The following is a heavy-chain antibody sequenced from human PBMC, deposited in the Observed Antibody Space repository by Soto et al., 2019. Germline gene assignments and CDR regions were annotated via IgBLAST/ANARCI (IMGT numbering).Heavy chain of an antibody. J-gene: IGHJ4*02. CDR2: ISGTSTYI. Sequence: GGSLRLSCAGSGFTFSSYTMNWVRQAPGKGLEWVASISGTSTYIHYADSVKGRFTNSRDNAKKSLYLQMNSLRAEDTAVYYCERVIIVRRGYFDFWGQGTLVTVS. CDR3: ERVIIVRRGYFDF. CDR1: GFTFSSYT. D-gene: IGHD2-2*01. V-gene: IGHV3-21*01.